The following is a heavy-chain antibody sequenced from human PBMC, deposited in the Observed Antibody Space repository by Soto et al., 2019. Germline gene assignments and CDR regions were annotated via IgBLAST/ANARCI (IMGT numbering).Heavy chain of an antibody. J-gene: IGHJ6*03. Sequence: PSETLSLTCTVSGGSISSSSYYWGWIRQPPGKGLEWIGSIYYSGSTYYNPSLKSRVTISVDTSKNQFSLKLSSVTAADTAVYYCARASYYCSSTSCYSRVYYYYYMDVRGKGTTVTVSS. CDR3: ARASYYCSSTSCYSRVYYYYYMDV. D-gene: IGHD2-2*01. CDR2: IYYSGST. V-gene: IGHV4-39*01. CDR1: GGSISSSSYY.